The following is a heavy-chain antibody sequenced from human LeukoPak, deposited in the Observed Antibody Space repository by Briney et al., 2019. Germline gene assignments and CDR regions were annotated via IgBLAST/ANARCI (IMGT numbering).Heavy chain of an antibody. D-gene: IGHD2-15*01. CDR2: VYAGGST. V-gene: IGHV3-66*01. Sequence: GGSLRLSCAASGFTVSSDFMAWVRQSPGTGLDWVSAVYAGGSTHYADSVKGRFTISRDSSKNTLDLQMNNLRVEDTAVYYCARGTIVYYYGMDVWGQGTTVTVSS. CDR1: GFTVSSDF. J-gene: IGHJ6*02. CDR3: ARGTIVYYYGMDV.